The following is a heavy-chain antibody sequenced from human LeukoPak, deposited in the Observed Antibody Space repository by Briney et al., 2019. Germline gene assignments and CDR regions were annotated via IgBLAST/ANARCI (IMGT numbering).Heavy chain of an antibody. V-gene: IGHV3-23*01. CDR2: ISGTGGAT. D-gene: IGHD3-10*01. CDR1: GFTFSKYA. J-gene: IGHJ4*02. CDR3: ARGYYGSGSYYMGNY. Sequence: GGSLRLSCAASGFTFSKYAMSWVRQAPGKGLEWVSGISGTGGATYYADSVKGRFTISRDNSKNTLSLQMNSLRVEDSALYYCARGYYGSGSYYMGNYWGQGTLVTVSS.